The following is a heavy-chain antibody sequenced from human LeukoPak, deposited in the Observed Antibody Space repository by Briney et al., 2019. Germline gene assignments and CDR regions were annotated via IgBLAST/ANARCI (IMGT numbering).Heavy chain of an antibody. V-gene: IGHV3-74*01. CDR1: GSTFSIYW. D-gene: IGHD7-27*01. CDR2: INSDGSST. J-gene: IGHJ4*02. CDR3: VSIPGD. Sequence: GGPLRLSCAASGSTFSIYWMHWARQPPGKGLVWVSRINSDGSSTSYADSVKGRFTISRDNAKNTLYLQMNTLRAEDTAVYYCVSIPGDWGQGILVTVSS.